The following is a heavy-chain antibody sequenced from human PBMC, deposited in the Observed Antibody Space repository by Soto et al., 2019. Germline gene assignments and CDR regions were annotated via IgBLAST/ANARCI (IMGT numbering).Heavy chain of an antibody. V-gene: IGHV3-7*03. J-gene: IGHJ6*02. CDR2: IKQDGSEK. Sequence: GWSLRLSCASSVFTFISYWMSWVRQAPGKGLEWVANIKQDGSEKYYVDSVKGRFTISRDNAKNSLYLQMNSLRAEDTAVYYCASSGDYYYYGMDVWGQGTTVTVSS. CDR1: VFTFISYW. D-gene: IGHD4-17*01. CDR3: ASSGDYYYYGMDV.